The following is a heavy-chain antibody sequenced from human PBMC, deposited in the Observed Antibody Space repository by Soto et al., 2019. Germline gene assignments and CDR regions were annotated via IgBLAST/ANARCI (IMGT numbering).Heavy chain of an antibody. CDR2: IHNSGST. CDR1: GGSISSGPYS. Sequence: SETLSLTCTVSGGSISSGPYSWGWIRQPPGEGLEWIGPIHNSGSTYNNPSLKSRVTISADTSMNQFSLALTSVTAADTAMFYCASGSTTEKVDSWGQRILVTVSS. V-gene: IGHV4-30-4*08. J-gene: IGHJ4*02. CDR3: ASGSTTEKVDS. D-gene: IGHD6-25*01.